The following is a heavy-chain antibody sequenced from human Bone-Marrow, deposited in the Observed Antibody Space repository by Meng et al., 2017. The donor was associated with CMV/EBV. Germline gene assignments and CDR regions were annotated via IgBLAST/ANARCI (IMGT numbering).Heavy chain of an antibody. V-gene: IGHV3-66*02. CDR1: GFTVSSNY. J-gene: IGHJ1*01. CDR3: ARDFEWLVEDCFQN. CDR2: IYSGGST. D-gene: IGHD6-19*01. Sequence: ESLKISSAASGFTVSSNYMSWVRQAPGKGLWWVSVIYSGGSTYYADSVKGRFTISRDNSKNTLYLQMNSLRAEDTAVYYCARDFEWLVEDCFQNWGQGTRVTVSS.